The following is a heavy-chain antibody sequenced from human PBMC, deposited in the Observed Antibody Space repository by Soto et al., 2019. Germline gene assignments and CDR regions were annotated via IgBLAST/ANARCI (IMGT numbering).Heavy chain of an antibody. CDR2: TSFDGSNN. CDR3: EKAVHSSGYYSYFDY. Sequence: GSLLLACSASGFTFSRFGMHWVRQAPGKGLEWVAVTSFDGSNNYYADSVEGRFTMSRDNSKNTLYLQMNSLRAEDTAVYYCEKAVHSSGYYSYFDYWGQGTLVTVYS. D-gene: IGHD3-22*01. CDR1: GFTFSRFG. J-gene: IGHJ4*02. V-gene: IGHV3-30*18.